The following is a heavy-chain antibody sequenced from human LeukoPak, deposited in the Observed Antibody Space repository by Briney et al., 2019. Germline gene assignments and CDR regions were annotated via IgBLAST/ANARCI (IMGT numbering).Heavy chain of an antibody. V-gene: IGHV4-39*01. D-gene: IGHD6-13*01. Sequence: SETLSLTCTVSGGSISSSSYYWGWIRQPPGKGLEWIGNIYYSGSTYYNPSLKSRVTISVDTSKNQFSLKLSSVTAADTAVYYCARRIAAAGNYCFDYWGQGTLVTVPS. CDR2: IYYSGST. CDR3: ARRIAAAGNYCFDY. CDR1: GGSISSSSYY. J-gene: IGHJ4*02.